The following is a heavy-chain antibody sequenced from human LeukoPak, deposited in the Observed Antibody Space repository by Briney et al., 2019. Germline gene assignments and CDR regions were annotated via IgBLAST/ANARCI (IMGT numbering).Heavy chain of an antibody. J-gene: IGHJ4*02. CDR3: AKGAVYYYDSSGYYDY. CDR1: GFTFTSYA. CDR2: ISGSGGST. V-gene: IGHV3-23*01. Sequence: GGSLRLSCAASGFTFTSYAMSWVRQAPGKGLEWVSAISGSGGSTYYADSVKGRFTISRDNSKNTLYLQMNSLRAEDTAVYYCAKGAVYYYDSSGYYDYWGQGTLVTVSS. D-gene: IGHD3-22*01.